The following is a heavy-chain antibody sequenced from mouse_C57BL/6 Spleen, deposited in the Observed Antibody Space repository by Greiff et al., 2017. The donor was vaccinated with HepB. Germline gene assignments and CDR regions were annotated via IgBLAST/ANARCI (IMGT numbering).Heavy chain of an antibody. CDR1: GFSLTSYG. Sequence: QVHVKQSGPGLVAPSQSLSITCTVSGFSLTSYGVSWVRQPPGKGLEWLGVIWGDGSTNYHSALISRLSISKDNSKSQVFLKLNSLQTDDTATYYCANLEGYYDYDGFAYWGQGTLVTVSA. V-gene: IGHV2-3*01. D-gene: IGHD2-4*01. CDR2: IWGDGST. CDR3: ANLEGYYDYDGFAY. J-gene: IGHJ3*01.